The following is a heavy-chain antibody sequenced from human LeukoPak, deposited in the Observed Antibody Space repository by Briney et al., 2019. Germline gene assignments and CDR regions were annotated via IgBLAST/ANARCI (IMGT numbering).Heavy chain of an antibody. J-gene: IGHJ5*02. CDR2: MNPNSGNT. Sequence: ASVTVSCKASGYTFTSYDINWVRQATGQGLEWMGWMNPNSGNTGYAQKFQGRVTMTRNTSISTAYMELSSLRSEDTAVYYCAREGYCSGGSCYGSTLWFDPWGQGTLVTVSS. V-gene: IGHV1-8*01. D-gene: IGHD2-15*01. CDR1: GYTFTSYD. CDR3: AREGYCSGGSCYGSTLWFDP.